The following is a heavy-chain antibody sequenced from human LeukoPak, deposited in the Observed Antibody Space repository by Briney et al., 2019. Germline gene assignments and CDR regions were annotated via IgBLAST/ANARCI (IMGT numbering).Heavy chain of an antibody. CDR2: INRSGGST. CDR1: GFTFSIYA. J-gene: IGHJ4*02. CDR3: AKDGYNSDIFYFDF. D-gene: IGHD1-1*01. V-gene: IGHV3-23*01. Sequence: PGGSLRLSCAASGFTFSIYAMSWVRQAPGKGLEWVSSINRSGGSTYYADSVKGRFTISKDNSNNTLYLQMNSLRDEDTAVYYCAKDGYNSDIFYFDFWGQGTLVPVSS.